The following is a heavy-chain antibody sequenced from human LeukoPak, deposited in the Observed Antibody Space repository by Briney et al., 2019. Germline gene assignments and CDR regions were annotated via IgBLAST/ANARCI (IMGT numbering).Heavy chain of an antibody. CDR2: IYYSGST. J-gene: IGHJ5*02. Sequence: PSETLSLTCTVSGGSISSYYWSWIRQPPGKGLEGIGYIYYSGSTNYNPSLKSRVTISVDTSKNQFSLKLSSVTAADTAVYYCARDWHTMVRGVITNWFDPWGQGTLVTVSS. CDR3: ARDWHTMVRGVITNWFDP. V-gene: IGHV4-59*01. CDR1: GGSISSYY. D-gene: IGHD3-10*01.